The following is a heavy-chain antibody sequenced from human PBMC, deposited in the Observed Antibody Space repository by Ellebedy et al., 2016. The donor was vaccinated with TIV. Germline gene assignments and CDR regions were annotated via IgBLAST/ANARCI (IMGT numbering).Heavy chain of an antibody. CDR1: GGSISSSNW. J-gene: IGHJ4*02. D-gene: IGHD2-21*01. V-gene: IGHV4-4*02. CDR3: ARIDPWQPIDD. CDR2: VYHSGST. Sequence: MPSETLSLTCAVSGGSISSSNWWPWVRQAPGRGLEWIGEVYHSGSTYYNPSFTSRVTLSADTSKNQFSLHLRTVAAADTAVYYCARIDPWQPIDDWGQGILVTVSS.